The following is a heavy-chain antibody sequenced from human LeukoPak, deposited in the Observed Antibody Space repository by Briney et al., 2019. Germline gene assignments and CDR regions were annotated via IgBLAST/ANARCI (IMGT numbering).Heavy chain of an antibody. CDR3: AKDANGYCSSTSCIINWFDP. CDR2: ISGSGGST. V-gene: IGHV3-23*01. Sequence: GGSLRLSCAASGFTFSSYAMSWVRQAPGKGLEWVSAISGSGGSTYYADSVKGRFTISRDNSKNTLYLQMNSLRAEDTAVYYCAKDANGYCSSTSCIINWFDPWGQGTLVTVSS. J-gene: IGHJ5*02. D-gene: IGHD2-2*03. CDR1: GFTFSSYA.